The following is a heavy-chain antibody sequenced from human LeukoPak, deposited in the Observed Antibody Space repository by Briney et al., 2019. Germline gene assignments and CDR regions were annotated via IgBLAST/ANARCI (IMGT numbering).Heavy chain of an antibody. J-gene: IGHJ4*02. Sequence: PGGSLRLSCEASGFSFSDYWMTWVRQAPGKGLEWVANIKQDGSETYYVDPVNGRFTASRDNAKNSLYLQMTYVGVDDTAVYYCARGGMTGTADYWGQGTLVTDSS. CDR3: ARGGMTGTADY. CDR1: GFSFSDYW. D-gene: IGHD1-7*01. CDR2: IKQDGSET. V-gene: IGHV3-7*01.